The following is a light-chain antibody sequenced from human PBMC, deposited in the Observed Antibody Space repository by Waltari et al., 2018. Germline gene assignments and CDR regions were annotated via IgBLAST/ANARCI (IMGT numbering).Light chain of an antibody. J-gene: IGKJ2*01. CDR1: QSLLYSSNNENY. CDR2: WAS. CDR3: QQYYNTPYT. Sequence: DTVMTQSPDSLAVSLGERATINCRSSQSLLYSSNNENYLAWVQQRPGQPPKLLIYWASTRESGVPDLFSGSGSGTDFTLTISSLQAEDVAIYYCQQYYNTPYTFGQGTKVEIK. V-gene: IGKV4-1*01.